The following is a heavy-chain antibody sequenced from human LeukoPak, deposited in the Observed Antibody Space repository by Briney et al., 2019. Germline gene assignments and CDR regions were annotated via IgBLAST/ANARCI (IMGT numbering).Heavy chain of an antibody. V-gene: IGHV3-21*01. CDR2: ISSGSRDI. J-gene: IGHJ4*02. CDR1: GFTFSTYT. D-gene: IGHD6-13*01. Sequence: GRSLRLSCAASGFTFSTYTMNWVRQAPGKGLEWVSSISSGSRDIYYADSLKGRFTISRDNAKNSLYLQMNSLRAEDTAVYYCGGVDHLQQQLATDYWGQGTLVTVSS. CDR3: GGVDHLQQQLATDY.